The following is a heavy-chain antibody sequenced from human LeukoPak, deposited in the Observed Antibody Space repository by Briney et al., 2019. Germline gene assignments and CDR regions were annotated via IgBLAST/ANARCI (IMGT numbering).Heavy chain of an antibody. D-gene: IGHD2-2*02. CDR3: TRGSQNCASASCYNF. V-gene: IGHV1-24*01. CDR2: FDPEDGET. Sequence: ASVKVSCKVSGYTLTELSMHWVRQAPGKGLEWMGGFDPEDGETIYAQKFQGRVTMTEDTSTDTAYMELGSLTSEDTAVYYCTRGSQNCASASCYNFWGQGTLVTVSS. J-gene: IGHJ4*02. CDR1: GYTLTELS.